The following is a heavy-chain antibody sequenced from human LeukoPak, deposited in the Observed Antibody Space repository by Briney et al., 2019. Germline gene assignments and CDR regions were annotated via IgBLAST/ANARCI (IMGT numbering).Heavy chain of an antibody. CDR3: ARDCIAAAGTVDY. J-gene: IGHJ4*02. V-gene: IGHV1-2*02. D-gene: IGHD6-13*01. Sequence: GASVKVSCKASGYTFTGYYMHWVRQAPGQGLEWMGWINPNSGGTNYAQKFQGRVTMTRDTSISTAYMELSRLRSDDTAVYYCARDCIAAAGTVDYWGQGTLVTVSS. CDR2: INPNSGGT. CDR1: GYTFTGYY.